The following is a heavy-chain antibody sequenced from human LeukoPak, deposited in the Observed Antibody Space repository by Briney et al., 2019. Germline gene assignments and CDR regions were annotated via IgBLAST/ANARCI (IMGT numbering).Heavy chain of an antibody. CDR1: GGSFSGYY. V-gene: IGHV4-34*01. J-gene: IGHJ3*02. CDR2: INHSGST. Sequence: SETLSLTCAVYGGSFSGYYWSWIRQPPGKGLEWIGEINHSGSTNYNPSLKSRVTISVDTSKNQFSLKLSSVTAADTAVNYCARAPYSSGWYGAFDIWGQGTMVTVSS. CDR3: ARAPYSSGWYGAFDI. D-gene: IGHD6-19*01.